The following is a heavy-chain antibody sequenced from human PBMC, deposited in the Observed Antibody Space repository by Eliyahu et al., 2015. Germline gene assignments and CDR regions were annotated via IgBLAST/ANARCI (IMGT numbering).Heavy chain of an antibody. CDR2: ISVSGGST. D-gene: IGHD3-22*01. Sequence: EVQLLESGGGLVQPGGSLRLSCAASGFTFSSYAMSWVRQAPGKGLEWVSAISVSGGSTYYADSVKGRFTISRDNSKNTLYLQMNSLRAEDTAVYYCAKGRGGYYDSSGYYLYYWGQGTLVTVSS. J-gene: IGHJ4*02. V-gene: IGHV3-23*01. CDR3: AKGRGGYYDSSGYYLYY. CDR1: GFTFSSYA.